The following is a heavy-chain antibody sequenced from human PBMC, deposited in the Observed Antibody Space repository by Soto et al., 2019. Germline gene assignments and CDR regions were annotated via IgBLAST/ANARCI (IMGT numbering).Heavy chain of an antibody. D-gene: IGHD3-3*01. Sequence: QVQLVESGGGVVQPGGSLRLSCAGSGFTFSNSGMHWVRQAPGKGLEWVAVLAYDGSEKYYADSVKGRFTISRDNSKNTLYLQMNSLRVEDTAVYYGVRFFDYYGMDVWGQGTTVTVSS. CDR3: VRFFDYYGMDV. CDR2: LAYDGSEK. CDR1: GFTFSNSG. V-gene: IGHV3-30*03. J-gene: IGHJ6*02.